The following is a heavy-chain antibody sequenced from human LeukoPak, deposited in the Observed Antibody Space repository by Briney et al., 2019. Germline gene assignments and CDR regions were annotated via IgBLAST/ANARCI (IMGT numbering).Heavy chain of an antibody. CDR1: GFTLSTYT. Sequence: GGSLRLSCAASGFTLSTYTMNWVRQAPGKGLEWVSSISSSSSYIYYADSVKGRFTISRDDAKNSLYLQMNSLRPEDTAVYYCARGRRSGGITMIRGVKDRGWFDPWGQGTLVTVSS. J-gene: IGHJ5*02. CDR2: ISSSSSYI. D-gene: IGHD3-10*01. CDR3: ARGRRSGGITMIRGVKDRGWFDP. V-gene: IGHV3-21*01.